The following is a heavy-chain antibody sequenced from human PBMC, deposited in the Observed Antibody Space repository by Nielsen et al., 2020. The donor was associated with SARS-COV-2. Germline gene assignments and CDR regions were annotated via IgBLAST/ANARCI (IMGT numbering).Heavy chain of an antibody. CDR1: GFTFRNYG. CDR2: ISYDGSDK. V-gene: IGHV3-30*03. J-gene: IGHJ6*02. Sequence: GGSPRLSCAAAGFTFRNYGMHWVRQAPGKGLEWVAVISYDGSDKYYADSVKGRFTISRDNSKNTLYLHMNSLRAEDTAVYYCVTGGQWLVRHPYGMEVWGQGTTVTVSS. CDR3: VTGGQWLVRHPYGMEV. D-gene: IGHD6-19*01.